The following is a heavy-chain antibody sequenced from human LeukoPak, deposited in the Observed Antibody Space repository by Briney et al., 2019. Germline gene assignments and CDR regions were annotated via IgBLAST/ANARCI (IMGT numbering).Heavy chain of an antibody. V-gene: IGHV4-61*01. Sequence: SETLCLTCTVSGGSVSSGSYYRSWIRQPPGKGLEWIGYIYYSGSTNYNPSLKSRVTISVDTSKNQFSLKLSSVTAADTAVYYCARIQSIDYGDYAGWFHPWGQGTLVTVSS. J-gene: IGHJ5*02. CDR1: GGSVSSGSYY. D-gene: IGHD4-17*01. CDR3: ARIQSIDYGDYAGWFHP. CDR2: IYYSGST.